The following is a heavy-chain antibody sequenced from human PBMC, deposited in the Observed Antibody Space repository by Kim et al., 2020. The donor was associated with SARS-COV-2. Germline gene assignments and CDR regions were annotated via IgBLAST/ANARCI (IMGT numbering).Heavy chain of an antibody. Sequence: SETLSLTCAVYGGSFSGYYWSWIRQPPGKGLEWIGEINHSGSTNYNPSLKSRVTISVDTSKNQFSLKLSSVTAADTAVYYCARGFVGAAAGKNRPGTIDYWGQGTLVTVSS. CDR3: ARGFVGAAAGKNRPGTIDY. CDR1: GGSFSGYY. V-gene: IGHV4-34*01. J-gene: IGHJ4*02. D-gene: IGHD6-13*01. CDR2: INHSGST.